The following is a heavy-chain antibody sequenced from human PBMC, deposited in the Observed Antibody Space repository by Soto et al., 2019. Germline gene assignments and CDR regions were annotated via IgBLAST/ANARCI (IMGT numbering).Heavy chain of an antibody. V-gene: IGHV2-5*02. D-gene: IGHD1-26*01. CDR2: IYWDDDK. CDR1: GFSLSTSGVG. CDR3: AHRLVGALASGY. J-gene: IGHJ4*02. Sequence: QITLKESGPSLVKPTQTLTLTCTFSGFSLSTSGVGVGWIRQPPGKALEWLALIYWDDDKRYSPSLKSRPTIPKDTPKHHVVLTMTNTDPVDTATYYCAHRLVGALASGYWGQGTLVTVSS.